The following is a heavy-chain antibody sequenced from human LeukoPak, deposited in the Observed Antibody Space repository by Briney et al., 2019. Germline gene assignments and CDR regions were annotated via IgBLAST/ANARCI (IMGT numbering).Heavy chain of an antibody. Sequence: SETLSLTCTVSGGSISSYYWSWIRQPPGKGLEWIGYIYYSGSTNYNPSLKSRVTISVDTSKNQFSLKLSSVTAADTAVYYYARQQPKPRYYFWSGPYYYYGMDVWGQGTTVTFSS. J-gene: IGHJ6*02. CDR3: ARQQPKPRYYFWSGPYYYYGMDV. D-gene: IGHD3-3*01. V-gene: IGHV4-59*08. CDR2: IYYSGST. CDR1: GGSISSYY.